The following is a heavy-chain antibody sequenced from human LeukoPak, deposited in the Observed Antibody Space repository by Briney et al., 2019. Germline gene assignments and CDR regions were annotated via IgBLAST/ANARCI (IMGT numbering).Heavy chain of an antibody. V-gene: IGHV3-23*01. CDR1: GFTFSSYA. Sequence: GGSLRLSCAASGFTFSSYAMSWVRQAPGKGLEWVSAISGSGGSTYYADSVKGRFTISRDNSKNTLYLQMNSLRAEDTAVYYCARPPPDPLTPPPPFDYGGQGTLVTISS. CDR3: ARPPPDPLTPPPPFDY. CDR2: ISGSGGST. J-gene: IGHJ4*02. D-gene: IGHD3-16*02.